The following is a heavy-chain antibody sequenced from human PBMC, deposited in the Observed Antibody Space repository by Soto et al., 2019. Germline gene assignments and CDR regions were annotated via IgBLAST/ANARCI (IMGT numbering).Heavy chain of an antibody. CDR1: GYTFTSYG. Sequence: QVQLVQSGAEVKKPGASVKVSCKASGYTFTSYGISWVRQAPGQGLEWMGWISAYNGNTNYAQKLQGRVTMTTDTSTSKAYMELRSLRSDDTAVYYCAREYYDFWSGYQGGYYGMDVWGQGTTVTVSS. J-gene: IGHJ6*02. CDR2: ISAYNGNT. CDR3: AREYYDFWSGYQGGYYGMDV. V-gene: IGHV1-18*01. D-gene: IGHD3-3*01.